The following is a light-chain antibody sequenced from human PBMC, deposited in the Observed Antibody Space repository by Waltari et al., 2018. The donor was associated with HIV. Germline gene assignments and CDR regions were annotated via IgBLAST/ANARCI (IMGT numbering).Light chain of an antibody. CDR2: DTN. CDR1: TGAVTSGHY. Sequence: QAVVTQEPSLTVSPGGTVTPTCGSSTGAVTSGHYPYWFQQKPGQAPRTLIYDTNTKHSWTPARFSGSLLGGKAALTLSGAQPEDEAEYYCLLSYSGTRVFGGGTKLTVL. CDR3: LLSYSGTRV. J-gene: IGLJ3*02. V-gene: IGLV7-46*01.